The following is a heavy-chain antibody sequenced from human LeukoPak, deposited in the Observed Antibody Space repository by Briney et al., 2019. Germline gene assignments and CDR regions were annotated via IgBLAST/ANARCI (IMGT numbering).Heavy chain of an antibody. CDR3: ARSPGLELGDY. Sequence: PGGSLRLSCAASGFTFSDYYMSWIRQAPGKGLEWVSYISSSSSYTNYADSVKGRFTISRDNAKNSLYLQMNSLRAEDTAVYYCARSPGLELGDYWGQGTLVTVSS. V-gene: IGHV3-11*06. J-gene: IGHJ4*02. D-gene: IGHD1-7*01. CDR2: ISSSSSYT. CDR1: GFTFSDYY.